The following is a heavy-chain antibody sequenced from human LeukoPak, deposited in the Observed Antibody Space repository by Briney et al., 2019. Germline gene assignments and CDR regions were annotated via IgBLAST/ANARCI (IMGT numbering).Heavy chain of an antibody. J-gene: IGHJ4*02. CDR2: INSNSGGT. Sequence: GASVKVSCKSSGYTFTGYYMHWVRQAPGQGLEWMGWINSNSGGTNYAQNFQGRVTMARDTSISTAYMELSRLRSDNTAVYSCARAKGTATGLAVHYWGQGTLVTVSS. CDR3: ARAKGTATGLAVHY. V-gene: IGHV1-2*02. CDR1: GYTFTGYY. D-gene: IGHD1/OR15-1a*01.